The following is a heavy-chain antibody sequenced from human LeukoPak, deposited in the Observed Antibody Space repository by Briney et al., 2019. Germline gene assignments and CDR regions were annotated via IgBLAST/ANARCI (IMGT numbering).Heavy chain of an antibody. CDR3: ARHVYGDQWYFDL. CDR1: GGSISSYY. D-gene: IGHD4-17*01. V-gene: IGHV4-4*07. Sequence: PSETLSLTCTVSGGSISSYYWSRIRQPAGKGLQWIGRIYTSGSTNYNPSLKSRVTMSVGTSKNQFSLKLNSVTAADTAMYYCARHVYGDQWYFDLWGRGTLVTVSS. CDR2: IYTSGST. J-gene: IGHJ2*01.